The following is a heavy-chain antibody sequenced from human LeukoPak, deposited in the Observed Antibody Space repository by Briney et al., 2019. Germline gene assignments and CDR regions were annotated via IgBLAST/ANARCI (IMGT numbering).Heavy chain of an antibody. V-gene: IGHV3-23*01. CDR1: GLTFSSYA. J-gene: IGHJ4*02. CDR3: ASGPYYYDSSGYLHPFDY. CDR2: ISGGDVCT. D-gene: IGHD3-22*01. Sequence: PGGSLRLSCAASGLTFSSYAMSWVRQAPGKGLEWVSAISGGDVCTYYADSVKGRFTISRDNSKNMLFLQMNSLRAEDTAVYYCASGPYYYDSSGYLHPFDYWGQGTLVTVSS.